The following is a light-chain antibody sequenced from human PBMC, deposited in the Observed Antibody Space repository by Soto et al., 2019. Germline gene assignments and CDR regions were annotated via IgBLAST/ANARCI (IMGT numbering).Light chain of an antibody. CDR1: SGHSNYA. Sequence: QPVLTQSPSASASLGASVKLTCTLRSGHSNYAIAWHQQRPAKGPRYLMKLNSDGSHSKGDGIPDRFSGSISGAERYLTISSLQSEDEADYYCQTWGTGIQVFGGGTKLTVL. V-gene: IGLV4-69*01. J-gene: IGLJ2*01. CDR2: LNSDGSH. CDR3: QTWGTGIQV.